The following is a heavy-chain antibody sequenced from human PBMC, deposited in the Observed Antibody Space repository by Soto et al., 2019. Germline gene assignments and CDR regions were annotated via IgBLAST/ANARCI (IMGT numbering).Heavy chain of an antibody. CDR2: VYHSGST. CDR3: AREVPPNSYDSSGYYAGLDY. J-gene: IGHJ4*02. D-gene: IGHD3-22*01. V-gene: IGHV4-4*02. CDR1: GGSISSSNW. Sequence: QVQLQESGPGLVKPSGTLSLTCAVSGGSISSSNWWRWVRQPPGKVLEWIGEVYHSGSTNYNPSLKSRVTISVDKSKHQFSLKLSSVTAADTAVYYCAREVPPNSYDSSGYYAGLDYWGQGTLVTVSS.